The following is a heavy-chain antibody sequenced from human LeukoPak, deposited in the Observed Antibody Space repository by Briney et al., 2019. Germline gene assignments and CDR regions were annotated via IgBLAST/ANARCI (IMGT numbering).Heavy chain of an antibody. CDR2: ISGSGGST. D-gene: IGHD3-22*01. J-gene: IGHJ4*02. CDR3: AKGALYDSSGYYYPAMYYFDY. CDR1: GFTFSSYA. V-gene: IGHV3-23*01. Sequence: PGGSLRLSCAASGFTFSSYAMSWVRQAPGKGLEWVSAISGSGGSTYYADSVKGRFTISRDNSKNTLYLQMNSLRAEDTAVYYCAKGALYDSSGYYYPAMYYFDYWGQGTLVTVSS.